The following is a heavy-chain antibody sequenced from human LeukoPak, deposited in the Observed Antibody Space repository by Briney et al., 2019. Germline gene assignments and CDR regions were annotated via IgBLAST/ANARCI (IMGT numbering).Heavy chain of an antibody. V-gene: IGHV3-30*18. CDR3: AKDQLGYYDSSGYPDH. J-gene: IGHJ4*02. CDR2: ISNDGSNQ. D-gene: IGHD3-22*01. Sequence: GGSLRLSCAASGFTFSSYGMHWIRQAPGKGLQWVALISNDGSNQYYADSVRGRFTISRDNSKSTLSLQMNSLRAEDTAVYYCAKDQLGYYDSSGYPDHWGQGTLVTVSS. CDR1: GFTFSSYG.